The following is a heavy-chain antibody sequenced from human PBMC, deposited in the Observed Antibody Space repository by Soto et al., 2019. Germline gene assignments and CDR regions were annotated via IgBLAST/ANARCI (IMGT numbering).Heavy chain of an antibody. CDR1: GFTFSSYW. CDR3: AREGAWYCTNGVCSDAFDI. Sequence: GGSLRLSCAASGFTFSSYWMSWVRQAPGKGLEWVANIKQDGSEKYYVDSVKGRFTISRDNAKNSLYLQMNSLRAEDTAVYYCAREGAWYCTNGVCSDAFDIWGQGTMVTVSS. CDR2: IKQDGSEK. D-gene: IGHD2-8*01. J-gene: IGHJ3*02. V-gene: IGHV3-7*01.